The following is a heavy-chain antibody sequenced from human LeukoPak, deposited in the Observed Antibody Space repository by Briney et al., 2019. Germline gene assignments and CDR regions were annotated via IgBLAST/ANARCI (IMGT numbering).Heavy chain of an antibody. V-gene: IGHV4-34*09. CDR3: ARGEDRDGYNLPFDY. Sequence: SETLSLTCAVYGGSFSGYYWSWIRQPPGKGLEWIGYIYYSGSTYYNPSLKSRITISIDTSKNQFSLKLSSVTAADTAVYYCARGEDRDGYNLPFDYWGQGTLVTVSS. CDR1: GGSFSGYY. J-gene: IGHJ4*02. CDR2: IYYSGST. D-gene: IGHD5-24*01.